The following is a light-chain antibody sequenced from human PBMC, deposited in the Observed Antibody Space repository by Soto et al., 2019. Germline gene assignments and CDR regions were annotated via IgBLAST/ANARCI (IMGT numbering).Light chain of an antibody. V-gene: IGKV1-39*01. Sequence: DIQMTQSPSSLSASVGDRVTITCRASQSISTYLNWYQQKPGRAPKLLISAASSLQSGVPSRFSGSGSGTDFILTITSLQPEDFATYYCHQSFTTLWTFGQGTKVDIK. CDR3: HQSFTTLWT. CDR1: QSISTY. CDR2: AAS. J-gene: IGKJ1*01.